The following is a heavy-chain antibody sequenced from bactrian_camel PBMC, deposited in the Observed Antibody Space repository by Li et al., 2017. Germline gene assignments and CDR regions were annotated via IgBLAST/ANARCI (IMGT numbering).Heavy chain of an antibody. CDR3: AAARDDARRACTGDSLLKFGF. Sequence: HVQLVESGGGSVNAGGSLTLSCQGSGYSDSSAYMGWFRQAPGRLRGGVASIDDSDSTTAYADSVKGRFTVSADNAKRTLYLQMNSLEPSDTATYYCAAARDDARRACTGDSLLKFGFWGQGTQVTVS. CDR2: IDDSDSTT. D-gene: IGHD1*01. CDR1: GYSDSSAY. J-gene: IGHJ6*01. V-gene: IGHV3S1*01.